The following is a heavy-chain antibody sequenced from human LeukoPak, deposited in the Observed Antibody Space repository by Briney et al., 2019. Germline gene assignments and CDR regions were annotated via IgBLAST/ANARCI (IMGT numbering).Heavy chain of an antibody. V-gene: IGHV3-23*01. CDR3: AARPTSAAVAPSDF. D-gene: IGHD6-19*01. CDR1: GLTPSSCG. Sequence: PGGSLRLSCAASGLTPSSCGMSWLRQAPGKGLEWVSAISGSGDGTYYADSVKGRFTISRDNSKSMLYLEMNSLRAEDTATYYCAARPTSAAVAPSDFWGQGTLVTVSS. J-gene: IGHJ4*02. CDR2: ISGSGDGT.